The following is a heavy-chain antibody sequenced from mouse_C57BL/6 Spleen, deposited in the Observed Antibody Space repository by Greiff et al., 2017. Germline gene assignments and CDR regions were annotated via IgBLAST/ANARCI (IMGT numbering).Heavy chain of an antibody. J-gene: IGHJ3*01. CDR2: ISDGGSYT. CDR3: ARDPAQATLFAY. CDR1: GFTFSSYA. Sequence: EVKLVESGGGLVKPGGSLKLSCAASGFTFSSYAMSWVRQTPEKRLEWVATISDGGSYTYYPANVKGRFTISRDNAKNNLYLQMSHLKSEDTAMYYCARDPAQATLFAYWGQGTLVTVSA. D-gene: IGHD3-2*02. V-gene: IGHV5-4*01.